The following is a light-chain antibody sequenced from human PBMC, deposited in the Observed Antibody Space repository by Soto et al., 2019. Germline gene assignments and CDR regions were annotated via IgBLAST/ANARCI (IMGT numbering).Light chain of an antibody. V-gene: IGKV3-15*01. Sequence: EMVMTQSPGTLSVSPGERATLSCRASQSVSSNLAWYQQKPGQAPRLLIYDASARATGIPARFSGSGSGTEFTLTISSLQSDDFAVYHCQQYNNWPPYTFGQGTKLEIK. CDR2: DAS. CDR3: QQYNNWPPYT. J-gene: IGKJ2*01. CDR1: QSVSSN.